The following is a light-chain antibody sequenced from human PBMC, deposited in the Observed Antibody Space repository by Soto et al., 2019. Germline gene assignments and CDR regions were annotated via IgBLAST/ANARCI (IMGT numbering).Light chain of an antibody. CDR3: QQDYSTLAT. J-gene: IGKJ5*01. CDR2: AAS. CDR1: ESISRH. Sequence: DIQMSQSPATRSASVGDRVTITCRAAESISRHLNWYQQKPGRAPDLLIYAASTLQTGVPSRFTGSGSGTEFTLTITGLQLEDFATYYCQQDYSTLATFGQGTRLDIK. V-gene: IGKV1-39*01.